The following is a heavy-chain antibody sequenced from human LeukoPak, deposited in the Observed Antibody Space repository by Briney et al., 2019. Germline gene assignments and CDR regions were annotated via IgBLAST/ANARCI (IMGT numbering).Heavy chain of an antibody. CDR1: GYTLTELS. J-gene: IGHJ5*02. CDR2: FDPEDGET. V-gene: IGHV1-24*01. Sequence: ASVKVSCKVSGYTLTELSMHWVRQAPGKGLEWRGGFDPEDGETIYAQKFQGRVTMTEDTSTDTAYMELSSLRSEDTAVYYCATYLISAWFHRNWFDPWGQGTLVTVSS. D-gene: IGHD3-10*01. CDR3: ATYLISAWFHRNWFDP.